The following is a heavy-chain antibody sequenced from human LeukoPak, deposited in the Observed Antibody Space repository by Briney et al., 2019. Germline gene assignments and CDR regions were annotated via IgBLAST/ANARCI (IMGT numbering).Heavy chain of an antibody. CDR1: GGSIRSYY. D-gene: IGHD5-12*01. J-gene: IGHJ4*02. CDR2: IYYSGST. Sequence: PSETLSLTCTVSGGSIRSYYWSWIRQPPGKGLEWIGYIYYSGSTNYNPSLKCRVTISVDTSKNQFSLKLSSVTAADTAVYYCARAYSGYGQIDYWGQGTLVTVSS. V-gene: IGHV4-59*01. CDR3: ARAYSGYGQIDY.